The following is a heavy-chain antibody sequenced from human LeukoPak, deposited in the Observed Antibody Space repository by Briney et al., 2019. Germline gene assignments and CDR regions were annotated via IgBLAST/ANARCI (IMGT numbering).Heavy chain of an antibody. V-gene: IGHV4-34*01. CDR1: GGSFSGYY. Sequence: PSETLSLTCAVYGGSFSGYYWSWIRQPPGKGLEWIGEINHSGSTNYNPSLKSRVTISVDTSKNQFSLKLSSVTAADTAVHYCARGLYYFDYWGQGTLVTVSS. CDR3: ARGLYYFDY. J-gene: IGHJ4*02. CDR2: INHSGST.